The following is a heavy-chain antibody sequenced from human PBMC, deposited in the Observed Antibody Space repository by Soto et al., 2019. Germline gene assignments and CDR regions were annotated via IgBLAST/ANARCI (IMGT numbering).Heavy chain of an antibody. CDR2: IRNKANSYAT. J-gene: IGHJ4*02. V-gene: IGHV3-73*01. CDR3: AHSPGRSSWYRYFDF. D-gene: IGHD6-13*01. CDR1: GFTFSGST. Sequence: PGGSLRLSCAASGFTFSGSTMHWVRQASGKGLEWVGRIRNKANSYATAYAASVKGRFTISRDDSKNTAYLQMNSLRAEDTALYYFAHSPGRSSWYRYFDFWGQGTLVTVSS.